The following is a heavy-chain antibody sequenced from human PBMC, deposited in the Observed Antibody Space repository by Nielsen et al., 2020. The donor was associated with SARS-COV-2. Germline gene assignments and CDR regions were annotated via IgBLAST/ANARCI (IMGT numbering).Heavy chain of an antibody. CDR3: ARGGDYGED. CDR2: INAGNGNT. CDR1: GYTFTIYA. D-gene: IGHD4/OR15-4a*01. Sequence: ASVQVSCKASGYTFTIYAIHWVRQAPGQRLEWMGWINAGNGNTKYSQKLQGRVTITRDTTASTVYMKLSSLRSEDTAVYYCARGGDYGEDWGQGTLVTVSS. J-gene: IGHJ4*02. V-gene: IGHV1-3*01.